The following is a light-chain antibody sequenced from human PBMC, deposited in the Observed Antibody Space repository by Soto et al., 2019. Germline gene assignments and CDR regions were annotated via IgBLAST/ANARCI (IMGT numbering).Light chain of an antibody. J-gene: IGKJ2*01. CDR3: LQYKNWTEYT. CDR1: QSIGYS. CDR2: GSS. V-gene: IGKV3-15*01. Sequence: EMVMTQSQATLSVSPGEGATLSCRATQSIGYSLAWYQKKPGQAPRVLLYGSSTRVTAIPGRFTGSGSGTEFTLTITSLQSEDFAVYYCLQYKNWTEYTVGQGTKLEI.